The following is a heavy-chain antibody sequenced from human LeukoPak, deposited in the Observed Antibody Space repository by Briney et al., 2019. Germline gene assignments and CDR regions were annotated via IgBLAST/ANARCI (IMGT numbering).Heavy chain of an antibody. CDR2: INEGGTEK. D-gene: IGHD3-10*01. CDR1: GLTFSSHW. V-gene: IGHV3-7*03. J-gene: IGHJ6*03. Sequence: GGALRLSCVASGLTFSSHWMTWVRQAPGKGLEWVAGINEGGTEKYYVDAVKGRFTISRDNDKNLLHLQMNSLRAEDTAVYYCAKEGAVWFGALTYMDVWGKGTTVTISS. CDR3: AKEGAVWFGALTYMDV.